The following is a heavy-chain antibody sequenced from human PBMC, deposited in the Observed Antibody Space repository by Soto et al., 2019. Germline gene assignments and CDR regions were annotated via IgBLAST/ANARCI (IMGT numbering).Heavy chain of an antibody. V-gene: IGHV3-30-3*01. CDR2: ISYDGSNK. CDR1: GFTFSSYA. CDR3: ARDYDFWSGSESRFDY. J-gene: IGHJ4*02. Sequence: GGSLRLSCAASGFTFSSYAMHWVRQAPGKGLEWVAVISYDGSNKYYADSVKGRFTISRDNSKNTLYLQMNSLRAEDTAVYYRARDYDFWSGSESRFDYWGQGTLVTVSS. D-gene: IGHD3-3*01.